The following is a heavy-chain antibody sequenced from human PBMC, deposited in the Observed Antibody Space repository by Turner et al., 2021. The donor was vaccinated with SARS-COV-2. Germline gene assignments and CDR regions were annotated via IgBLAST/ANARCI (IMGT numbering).Heavy chain of an antibody. J-gene: IGHJ4*02. V-gene: IGHV1-24*01. D-gene: IGHD2-21*02. CDR2: FDPEDVKT. CDR3: ATGYAYCGGDCSIDY. Sequence: QVQLVQSGAEVKKPGASMKVSCKVSGYTLTELSMHWVRQAPGKGLECMGGFDPEDVKTIYAQKFQGRVTMTEDTSTDTAYMELSSLRSEDTAVYYCATGYAYCGGDCSIDYWGQGTLVTVSS. CDR1: GYTLTELS.